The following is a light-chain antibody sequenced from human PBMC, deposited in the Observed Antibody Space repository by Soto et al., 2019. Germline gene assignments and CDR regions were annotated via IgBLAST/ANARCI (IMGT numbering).Light chain of an antibody. CDR2: AAS. CDR1: QSISNH. Sequence: DIQMTQSPSSLSASVEDRVIITCRASQSISNHLNWYQQKPGKAPKLLIFAASSLQSGVPSRFSGSRSGPDFTLTISSLHPEDVATYYCQQTFSAPSITFGQGTRLEIK. V-gene: IGKV1-39*01. CDR3: QQTFSAPSIT. J-gene: IGKJ5*01.